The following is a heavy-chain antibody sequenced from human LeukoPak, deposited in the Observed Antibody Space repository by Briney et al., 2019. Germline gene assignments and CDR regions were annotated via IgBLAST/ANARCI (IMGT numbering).Heavy chain of an antibody. CDR2: IHISGNT. CDR1: GGSISSYY. Sequence: SETLSLTCTVSGGSISSYYWSWIRQPPGKGLEWIGHIHISGNTNYNPSLKSRVTISVDTSKNQFSLKLSSVTAADTAVYYCARKGYDILTGYYSGAFDIWGQGTMVTVSS. V-gene: IGHV4-59*01. CDR3: ARKGYDILTGYYSGAFDI. D-gene: IGHD3-9*01. J-gene: IGHJ3*02.